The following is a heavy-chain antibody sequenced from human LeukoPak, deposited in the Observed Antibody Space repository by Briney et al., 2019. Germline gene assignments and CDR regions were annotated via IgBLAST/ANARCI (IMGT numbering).Heavy chain of an antibody. CDR1: GGSFSGYY. D-gene: IGHD3-22*01. V-gene: IGHV4-34*01. J-gene: IGHJ3*02. CDR3: ARDVVIDAFDI. Sequence: SETLSLTCAVYGGSFSGYYWSWIRQPPGKGLEWIGSIYYSGSTYYNPSLKSRVTISVDTSKNQFSLKLSSVTAADTAVYYCARDVVIDAFDIWGQGTMVTVSS. CDR2: IYYSGST.